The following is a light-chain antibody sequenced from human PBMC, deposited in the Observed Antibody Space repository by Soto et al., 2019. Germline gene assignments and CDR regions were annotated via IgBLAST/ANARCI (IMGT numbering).Light chain of an antibody. J-gene: IGKJ1*01. CDR2: AAS. CDR1: QGISSN. CDR3: QQYNTFWT. Sequence: MQFTQATSFLFASGGDRVNNTCRASQGISSNLAWYQQKPGKAPKLLIYAASTLQSGVPSRFSGSGSGTEFSLTIRSLQPDDSAKYYCQQYNTFWTFDQGTKVDIK. V-gene: IGKV1-9*01.